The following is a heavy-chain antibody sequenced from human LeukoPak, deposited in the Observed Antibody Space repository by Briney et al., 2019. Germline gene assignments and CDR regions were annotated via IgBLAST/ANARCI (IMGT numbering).Heavy chain of an antibody. CDR2: IYHSGTT. CDR1: GGSISSGGYY. CDR3: ARVYSSGSRAFQY. Sequence: SETLSLTCTVSGGSISSGGYYWRWIRQPPGKGLEWIGYIYHSGTTYYNPSLKSRVTISVDRSKNQFSLNLSSVTAADTAVYHCARVYSSGSRAFQYWGQGTLVTVSS. V-gene: IGHV4-30-2*01. J-gene: IGHJ1*01. D-gene: IGHD6-19*01.